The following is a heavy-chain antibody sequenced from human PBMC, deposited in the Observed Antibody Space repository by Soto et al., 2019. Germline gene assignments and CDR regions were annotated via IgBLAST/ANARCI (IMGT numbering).Heavy chain of an antibody. D-gene: IGHD6-6*01. CDR1: GGSFSGHS. Sequence: SEPLSLTCAVYGGSFSGHSWTWVRQSPGKGLEWIGDINHSGRVNYSPSLKSRVTISVDTSKNQFSLKLSSVTAADTAVYYCARGPLSIAARYYYYYGMDVWGQGTTVTVSS. CDR2: INHSGRV. V-gene: IGHV4-34*01. CDR3: ARGPLSIAARYYYYYGMDV. J-gene: IGHJ6*02.